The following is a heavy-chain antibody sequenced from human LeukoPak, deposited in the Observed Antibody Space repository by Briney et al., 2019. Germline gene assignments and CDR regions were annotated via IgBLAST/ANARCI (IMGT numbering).Heavy chain of an antibody. CDR3: ARDSSGYGDYYYYMDV. CDR2: ISGSGGST. V-gene: IGHV3-23*01. D-gene: IGHD4-17*01. CDR1: GFTFSSYG. J-gene: IGHJ6*03. Sequence: GGSLRLSCAASGFTFSSYGMSWVRQAPGKGLEWVSAISGSGGSTYYADSVKGRFTISRDNAKNSLYLQMNSLRAEDTAVYYCARDSSGYGDYYYYMDVWGKGTTVTVSS.